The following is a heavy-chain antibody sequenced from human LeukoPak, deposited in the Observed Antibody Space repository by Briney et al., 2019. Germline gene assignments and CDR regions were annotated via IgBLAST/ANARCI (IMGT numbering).Heavy chain of an antibody. CDR2: IIPIFGTA. D-gene: IGHD5-12*01. CDR3: AREWPEANWFDP. CDR1: GYSFTTYG. V-gene: IGHV1-69*06. Sequence: SVKVSCKASGYSFTTYGINWVRQAPGQGLEWMGGIIPIFGTANYAQKFQGRVTITADKSTSTAYMELSSLRSEDTAVYYCAREWPEANWFDPWGQGTLVTVSS. J-gene: IGHJ5*02.